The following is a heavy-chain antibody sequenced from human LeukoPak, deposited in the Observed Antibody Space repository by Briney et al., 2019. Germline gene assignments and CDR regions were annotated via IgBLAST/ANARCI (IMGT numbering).Heavy chain of an antibody. D-gene: IGHD3-22*01. J-gene: IGHJ4*02. CDR1: GGSISSYY. CDR3: ARQKILDDNYDSSGYYVDQ. V-gene: IGHV4-4*07. CDR2: IYTSGST. Sequence: SETLSLTCTVSGGSISSYYWSWIRQPAGKGLEWIGRIYTSGSTNYNPSLKSRVTMSVDTSKNQFSLNLNSVTASDTAVYYCARQKILDDNYDSSGYYVDQWGQGSLVTVSS.